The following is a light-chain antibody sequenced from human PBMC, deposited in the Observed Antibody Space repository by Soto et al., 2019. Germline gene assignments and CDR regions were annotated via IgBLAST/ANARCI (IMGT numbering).Light chain of an antibody. V-gene: IGKV3-15*01. CDR3: QQYNNSPFS. J-gene: IGKJ5*01. CDR2: DIS. CDR1: QDVTTN. Sequence: EIRMTQFPATVSASPGEGVTLSCRAAQDVTTNFACYQVKRGQPPRRLIHDISTRATGVPARFRGSGSATEFTLSISGLQSEDFAVYFCQQYNNSPFSFGQGTRLEIK.